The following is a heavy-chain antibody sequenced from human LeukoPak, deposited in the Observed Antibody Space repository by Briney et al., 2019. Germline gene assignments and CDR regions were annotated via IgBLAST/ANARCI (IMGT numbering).Heavy chain of an antibody. D-gene: IGHD1-26*01. CDR3: ARVVASGGQAFYFDY. CDR2: ISGSGGST. V-gene: IGHV3-23*01. CDR1: GFTFSSYA. J-gene: IGHJ4*02. Sequence: GGSLRLSCAASGFTFSSYAMSWVRQAPGKGLEWVSAISGSGGSTYYADSVKGRFTISRDNSKNTLYLQMNSLRSEDTAVYYCARVVASGGQAFYFDYWGQGTLVTVSS.